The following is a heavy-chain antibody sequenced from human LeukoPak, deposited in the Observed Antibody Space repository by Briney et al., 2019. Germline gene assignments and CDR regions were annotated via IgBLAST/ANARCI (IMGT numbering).Heavy chain of an antibody. CDR3: AKVRRPYCSGGSCYSDFDY. V-gene: IGHV3-30-3*01. CDR2: ISYDGSNK. J-gene: IGHJ4*02. CDR1: GFTFSSYA. Sequence: PGGSLRLSCAASGFTFSSYAMHWVRQAPGKGLEWVAVISYDGSNKYYADSVKGRFTISRDNSKNTLYLQMNSLRAEDTAVYYCAKVRRPYCSGGSCYSDFDYWGQGTLVTVSS. D-gene: IGHD2-15*01.